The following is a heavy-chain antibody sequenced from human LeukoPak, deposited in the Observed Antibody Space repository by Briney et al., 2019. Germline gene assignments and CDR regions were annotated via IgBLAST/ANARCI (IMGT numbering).Heavy chain of an antibody. CDR1: GFIVSTNY. Sequence: GGSLRLSCAASGFIVSTNYMSWVRQAPGKGLEGVSIIYSGGSTYYADSVKGRFTISRDISKNTRYLQMDSLRGEDTAVYYCATNYGSGRGAFDIWGQGKMVTVSS. V-gene: IGHV3-66*01. J-gene: IGHJ3*02. CDR2: IYSGGST. D-gene: IGHD3-10*01. CDR3: ATNYGSGRGAFDI.